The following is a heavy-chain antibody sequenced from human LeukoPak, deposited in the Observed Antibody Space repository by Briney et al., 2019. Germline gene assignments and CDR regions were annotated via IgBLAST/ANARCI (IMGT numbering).Heavy chain of an antibody. D-gene: IGHD2-21*02. Sequence: SETLSLTCAVYGGSLSDYYWSWIRQSPGKGLEWIGEINYSGSTNFNPSLKSRVSISVDTSKNQFSLKLSSVTAADTAVYYCARDGPWGDCDNWGQGTLVTVSS. CDR1: GGSLSDYY. CDR2: INYSGST. CDR3: ARDGPWGDCDN. J-gene: IGHJ4*02. V-gene: IGHV4-34*01.